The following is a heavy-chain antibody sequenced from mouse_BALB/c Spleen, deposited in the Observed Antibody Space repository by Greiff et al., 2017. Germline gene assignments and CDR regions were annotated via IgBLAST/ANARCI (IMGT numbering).Heavy chain of an antibody. CDR1: GFSLTSYG. V-gene: IGHV2-9*02. Sequence: VQLVESGPGLVAPSQSLSITCTVSGFSLTSYGVHWVRQPPGKGLEWLGVIWAGGSPNYNSALMSRLSISKDNSKSQVFLKMNSLQTDDTAMYYCARDTPAALQFDYWGQGTTLTVSS. D-gene: IGHD2-1*01. CDR2: IWAGGSP. CDR3: ARDTPAALQFDY. J-gene: IGHJ2*01.